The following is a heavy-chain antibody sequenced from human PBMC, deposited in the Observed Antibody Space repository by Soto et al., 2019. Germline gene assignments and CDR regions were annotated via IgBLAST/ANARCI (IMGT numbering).Heavy chain of an antibody. V-gene: IGHV1-18*01. Sequence: ASVKVSCKASAYTFTSYGVSWVRQAPGQVLEWMGGIITSFGTTNYAQKRQGRVTMTTDTSTSTAYMELRSLRSDDTAVYYCARDNYQAGADDYGMDVWGQGTTVTVSS. CDR2: IITSFGTT. CDR1: AYTFTSYG. CDR3: ARDNYQAGADDYGMDV. J-gene: IGHJ6*02. D-gene: IGHD1-26*01.